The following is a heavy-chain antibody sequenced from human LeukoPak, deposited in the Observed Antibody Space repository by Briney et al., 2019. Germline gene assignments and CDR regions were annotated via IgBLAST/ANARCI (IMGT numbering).Heavy chain of an antibody. J-gene: IGHJ6*02. CDR2: INSDGSSM. Sequence: PGGSLRLSCAASGFTLSSYWMRWVRQAPGKGLVWVSRINSDGSSMIYADSVKGRFTISRDNAKNTLYLQMNSLRAEDTAVYYCASSYGMDVWGQGTTVTVSS. V-gene: IGHV3-74*01. CDR3: ASSYGMDV. CDR1: GFTLSSYW.